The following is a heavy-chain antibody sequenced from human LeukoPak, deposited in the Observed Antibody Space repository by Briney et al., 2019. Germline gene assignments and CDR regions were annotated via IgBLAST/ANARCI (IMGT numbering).Heavy chain of an antibody. CDR1: GYTFTSYY. CDR3: ARSGIVVVVAATPYWFDP. V-gene: IGHV1-46*01. J-gene: IGHJ5*02. Sequence: GASVKVSCKASGYTFTSYYMHWVRQAPGQGLEWMGIINPSGGSTSYAQKFQGRVTMTRDTSTSTVYMELSSLRSEDTAAYYCARSGIVVVVAATPYWFDPWGQGTLVTVSS. D-gene: IGHD2-15*01. CDR2: INPSGGST.